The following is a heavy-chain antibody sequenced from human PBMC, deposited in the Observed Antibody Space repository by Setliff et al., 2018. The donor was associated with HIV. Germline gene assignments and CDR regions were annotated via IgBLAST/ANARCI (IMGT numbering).Heavy chain of an antibody. D-gene: IGHD3-10*01. J-gene: IGHJ1*01. Sequence: ASVKVSCKVSGYPLSELSIHWVRQAPGKGLEWMGGSDAEDGESVYAKKFQGRLTMTRDTSRSTVYMELSSLRSEDTALYYCAQAQTSVSGSYYQYLQHWGQGTLVTVSS. CDR2: SDAEDGES. CDR3: AQAQTSVSGSYYQYLQH. V-gene: IGHV1-24*01. CDR1: GYPLSELS.